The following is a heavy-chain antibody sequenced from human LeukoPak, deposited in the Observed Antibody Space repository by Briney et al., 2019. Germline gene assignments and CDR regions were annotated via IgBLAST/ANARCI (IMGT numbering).Heavy chain of an antibody. CDR2: ISWNSGSI. Sequence: GRSLRLSXAASGFTFDDYAMHWVRQAPGKGLEWVSGISWNSGSIGYADSVKGRFTISRDNAKNSLYLQMNSLRAEDMALYYCAKGRGITIFGVVIHWGQGTLVTVSS. CDR1: GFTFDDYA. CDR3: AKGRGITIFGVVIH. J-gene: IGHJ4*02. D-gene: IGHD3-3*01. V-gene: IGHV3-9*03.